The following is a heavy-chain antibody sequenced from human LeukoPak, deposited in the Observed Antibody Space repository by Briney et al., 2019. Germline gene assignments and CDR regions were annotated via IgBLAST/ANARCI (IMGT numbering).Heavy chain of an antibody. CDR2: IYYSGST. CDR3: AREERDYDHNWFDP. V-gene: IGHV4-59*01. J-gene: IGHJ5*02. CDR1: GGSISSYY. Sequence: SEALSLTCIVSGGSISSYYWSWIRQPPGKGLEWIGYIYYSGSTNYNPSLKSRVTIPVDTSKNQFSLKLSSVTAEDTAVYYCAREERDYDHNWFDPWGQGTLVTVSS. D-gene: IGHD3-3*01.